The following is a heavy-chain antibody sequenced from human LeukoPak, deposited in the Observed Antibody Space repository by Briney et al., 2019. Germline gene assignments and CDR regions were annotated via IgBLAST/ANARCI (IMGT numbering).Heavy chain of an antibody. CDR2: ISNSGITI. CDR3: ARGYYYGLDV. J-gene: IGHJ6*02. Sequence: GGSLRLSCAASGFTFSDYYMSWIRQAPGKGLEWVSYISNSGITIYYGDSVKGRFTISRDNAKNSVFLQMNSLRAEDTAVYYCARGYYYGLDVWGQGTTVTVSS. CDR1: GFTFSDYY. V-gene: IGHV3-11*04.